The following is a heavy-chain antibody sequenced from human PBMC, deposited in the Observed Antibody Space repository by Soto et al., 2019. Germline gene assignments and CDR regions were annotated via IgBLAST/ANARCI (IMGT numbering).Heavy chain of an antibody. CDR2: TYYRSKWYN. CDR1: GDSVSSNSAA. Sequence: SQTLSLTCAISGDSVSSNSAAWNWVRQSPSRGLEWLGRTYYRSKWYNDYAVSVKSRITIDPDTSKNQSSLQLNSVTPDDTAVYYCASAVAATANAFVTWGQGTVVTVSS. V-gene: IGHV6-1*01. J-gene: IGHJ3*02. CDR3: ASAVAATANAFVT. D-gene: IGHD6-19*01.